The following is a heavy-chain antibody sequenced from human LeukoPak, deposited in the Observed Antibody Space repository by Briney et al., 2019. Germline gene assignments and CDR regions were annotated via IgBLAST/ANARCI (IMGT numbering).Heavy chain of an antibody. CDR3: ARDGALIVVVPAALYHHNWFDP. CDR2: INPSGGST. D-gene: IGHD2-2*01. J-gene: IGHJ5*02. Sequence: ASVKVSCKASGYTFTSYYMHWARQAPGQGLEWMGIINPSGGSTSYAQKFQGRVTMTRDTSTSTVYMELSSLRSEDTAVYYCARDGALIVVVPAALYHHNWFDPWGQGTLVTVSS. V-gene: IGHV1-46*01. CDR1: GYTFTSYY.